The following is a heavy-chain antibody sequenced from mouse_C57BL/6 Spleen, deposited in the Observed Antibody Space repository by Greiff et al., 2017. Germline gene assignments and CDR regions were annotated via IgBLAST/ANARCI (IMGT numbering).Heavy chain of an antibody. CDR1: GYTFTEYT. J-gene: IGHJ4*01. Sequence: VQLQQSGAELVKPGASVKLSCKASGYTFTEYTIHWVKQRSGQGLEWIGWFYPGSGSIKYNEKFKDKATLTADKSSSTVYMELSRLTSEDSAVYFCARHEAYYYGSSVYAMDYWGQGTSVTVSS. V-gene: IGHV1-62-2*01. D-gene: IGHD1-1*01. CDR2: FYPGSGSI. CDR3: ARHEAYYYGSSVYAMDY.